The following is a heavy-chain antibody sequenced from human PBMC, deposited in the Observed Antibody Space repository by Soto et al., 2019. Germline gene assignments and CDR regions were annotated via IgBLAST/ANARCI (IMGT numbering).Heavy chain of an antibody. Sequence: QVQLVESGGGVVQPGRSLRLSCAASGFTFSSYAMHWVRQAPGKGLEWVAVISYDGSNKYYAESVKGRFTISRDNSKNTLYLQMNSLRAEDTAVYYCARAFVPGTTSLFDYWGQGTLVTVSS. J-gene: IGHJ4*02. CDR1: GFTFSSYA. V-gene: IGHV3-30-3*01. CDR2: ISYDGSNK. D-gene: IGHD1-1*01. CDR3: ARAFVPGTTSLFDY.